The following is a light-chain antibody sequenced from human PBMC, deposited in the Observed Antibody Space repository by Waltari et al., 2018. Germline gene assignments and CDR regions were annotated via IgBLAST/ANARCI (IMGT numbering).Light chain of an antibody. V-gene: IGLV1-47*01. CDR2: RNN. Sequence: QSVLPQPPSASGTPGQRVTISCSGSGPNIGSNYVYWYQQLPGTAPKLLIYRNNQRPSGVPDRFSGSKSGTSASLAISGLRSEDEADYYCAAWDDSLSAFYVFGTGTKVTVL. J-gene: IGLJ1*01. CDR3: AAWDDSLSAFYV. CDR1: GPNIGSNY.